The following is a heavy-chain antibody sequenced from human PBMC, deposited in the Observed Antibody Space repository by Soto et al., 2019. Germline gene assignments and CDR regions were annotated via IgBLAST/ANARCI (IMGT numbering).Heavy chain of an antibody. CDR3: VMGVLLWHQSSYYFDV. D-gene: IGHD3-10*01. V-gene: IGHV4-39*01. CDR1: GASISSSGYY. Sequence: QLQLQQSGPGLVKPSETLSLTCTVSGASISSSGYYWGWIRQPPGRGLEWLGSIDYSGNTYYNPSLRSRVTVSVDTSKNQFSRDLRYVTAPDTTVYYCVMGVLLWHQSSYYFDVCGQGALVTVSS. J-gene: IGHJ4*02. CDR2: IDYSGNT.